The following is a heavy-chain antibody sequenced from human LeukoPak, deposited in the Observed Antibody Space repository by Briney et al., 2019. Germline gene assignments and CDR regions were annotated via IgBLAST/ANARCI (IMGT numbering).Heavy chain of an antibody. D-gene: IGHD3-10*01. V-gene: IGHV5-51*01. CDR2: IYPGDSET. CDR3: AKFHYYYGSGIFDAFDI. J-gene: IGHJ3*02. CDR1: GYSFISNW. Sequence: GESLKISCKGSGYSFISNWIGWVRQMPGKGLEWMGIIYPGDSETRYSPSFQGLVTISADKSISTAYLQWSSLRASDTAMYYCAKFHYYYGSGIFDAFDIWGQGTMVTASS.